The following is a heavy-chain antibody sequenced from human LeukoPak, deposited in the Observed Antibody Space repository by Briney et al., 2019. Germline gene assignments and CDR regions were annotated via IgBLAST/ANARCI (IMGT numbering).Heavy chain of an antibody. V-gene: IGHV4-59*08. Sequence: SETLSLTCTVSGGSISSYYWSWIRQPPGKGLEWIGYIYYSGSTNYNPSLKSRVTISVDTSKNQFSLKLSSVTAADTAVYCCARRYSGSYLEGNYFDYWGQGTLVTVFS. J-gene: IGHJ4*02. D-gene: IGHD1-26*01. CDR1: GGSISSYY. CDR2: IYYSGST. CDR3: ARRYSGSYLEGNYFDY.